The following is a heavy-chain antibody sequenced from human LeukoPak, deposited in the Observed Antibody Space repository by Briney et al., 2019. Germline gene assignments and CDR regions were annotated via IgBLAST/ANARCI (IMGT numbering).Heavy chain of an antibody. J-gene: IGHJ4*02. V-gene: IGHV3-23*01. CDR2: IGGSGDST. CDR1: GFTFRRYA. D-gene: IGHD6-13*01. Sequence: GGFLRLSCAASGFTFRRYAMSWVRQAPGKGLEWVSSIGGSGDSTYYADSVKGRFTISRDNSKNTLYLQMNSLRAEDTAVYYCAKVETAAAATLRGFDYWGQGTLVTVSS. CDR3: AKVETAAAATLRGFDY.